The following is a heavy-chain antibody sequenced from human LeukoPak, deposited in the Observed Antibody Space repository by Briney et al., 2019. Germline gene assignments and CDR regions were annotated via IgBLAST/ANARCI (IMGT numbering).Heavy chain of an antibody. CDR3: AKDMYYYGSGSFDY. CDR2: ISGSGGST. CDR1: GFTFSSYG. V-gene: IGHV3-23*01. J-gene: IGHJ4*02. Sequence: GGSLRLSCAASGFTFSSYGMHWVRQAPGKGLEWVSAISGSGGSTYYADSVKGRFTISRDNSKNTLYLQMNSPRAEDTAVYYCAKDMYYYGSGSFDYWGQGTLVTVSS. D-gene: IGHD3-10*01.